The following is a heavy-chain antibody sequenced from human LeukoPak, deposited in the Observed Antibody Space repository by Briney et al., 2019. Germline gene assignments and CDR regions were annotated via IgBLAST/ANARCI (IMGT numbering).Heavy chain of an antibody. Sequence: ASVKVSCKASGYTFTRYYMHWVRQAPGQRLEWMGWMNPNSGNTGNAQKFQGRVTMTRNTSISTAYMELSSLRSEDTAVYYCARGRIAAAGSGYYYYMDVWGKGTTVTISS. CDR1: GYTFTRYY. CDR3: ARGRIAAAGSGYYYYMDV. CDR2: MNPNSGNT. V-gene: IGHV1-8*02. D-gene: IGHD6-13*01. J-gene: IGHJ6*03.